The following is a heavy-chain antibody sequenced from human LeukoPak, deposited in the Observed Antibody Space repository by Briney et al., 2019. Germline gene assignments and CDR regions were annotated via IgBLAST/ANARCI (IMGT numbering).Heavy chain of an antibody. CDR2: ISGSGGST. V-gene: IGHV3-23*01. CDR3: AKSHSGYYYRSFGD. D-gene: IGHD3-22*01. Sequence: KSGGSLRLSCAASGFTFSSYAMSWVRQAPGKGLEWVSAISGSGGSTYYADSVRGRFTISRDNSKNTLYLQMNSLRAEDTAVYYCAKSHSGYYYRSFGDWGQGTLVTVSS. CDR1: GFTFSSYA. J-gene: IGHJ4*02.